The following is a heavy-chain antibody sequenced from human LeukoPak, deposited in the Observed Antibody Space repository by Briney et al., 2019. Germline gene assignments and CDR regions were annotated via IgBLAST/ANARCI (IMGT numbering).Heavy chain of an antibody. J-gene: IGHJ6*03. CDR1: GFTFSSYA. D-gene: IGHD2-21*02. Sequence: PGGSLRLSCAASGFTFSSYAMSWVRQAPGKGLEWVSAISGSGGSTYYADSVKGRFTISRDNSKNTLYLQMNSLRAEDTAVYYCAKGAYCGGDCYFYYYYYMDVWGKGTTVTVSS. CDR2: ISGSGGST. CDR3: AKGAYCGGDCYFYYYYYMDV. V-gene: IGHV3-23*01.